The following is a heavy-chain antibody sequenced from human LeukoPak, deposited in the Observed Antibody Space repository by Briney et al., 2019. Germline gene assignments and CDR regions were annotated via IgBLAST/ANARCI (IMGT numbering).Heavy chain of an antibody. V-gene: IGHV3-30*04. CDR1: GFTFSSYA. J-gene: IGHJ4*02. CDR2: ISYDGSNK. Sequence: GGSLRLSCAASGFTFSSYAMHWVRQAPGKGLEWVAVISYDGSNKYYADSVKGRFTISRDNSKNTLYLQMNSLRAEDTAVYYCARGKTCGGDGYAFDYWGQGTLVTVSS. D-gene: IGHD2-21*02. CDR3: ARGKTCGGDGYAFDY.